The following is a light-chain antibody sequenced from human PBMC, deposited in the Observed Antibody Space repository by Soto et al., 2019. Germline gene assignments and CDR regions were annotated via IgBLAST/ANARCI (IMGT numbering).Light chain of an antibody. J-gene: IGLJ2*01. CDR1: KLGEKY. V-gene: IGLV3-1*01. Sequence: SYELTQPPSLSVSPGQTATITCSGDKLGEKYVYWYQQRPGQSPVLVIYQDTTRPSGITDRISGSTSGNTATLSISGTQTLDEADYYCQAWDTTRAIFGGGTQLTVL. CDR2: QDT. CDR3: QAWDTTRAI.